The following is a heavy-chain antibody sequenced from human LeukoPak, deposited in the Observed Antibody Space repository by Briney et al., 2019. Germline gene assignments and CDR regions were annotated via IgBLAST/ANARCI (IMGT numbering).Heavy chain of an antibody. V-gene: IGHV4-39*01. D-gene: IGHD3-10*01. CDR1: GGSISGDSYY. Sequence: RTSETLSLTCTVSGGSISGDSYYWGWIRQPPGKGLEWIGSIYYSGSTYYNPSLKSRVTISVDTSKNQFSLKLSSVTAADTAVYYCASPDLHYYGSGSYPLNYWGQGTLVTVSS. CDR2: IYYSGST. J-gene: IGHJ4*02. CDR3: ASPDLHYYGSGSYPLNY.